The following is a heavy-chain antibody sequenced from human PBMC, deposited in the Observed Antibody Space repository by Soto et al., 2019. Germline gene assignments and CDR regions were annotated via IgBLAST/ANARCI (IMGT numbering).Heavy chain of an antibody. CDR1: GFTFSSYW. CDR2: IKQDGSEK. Sequence: GGSLRLSCAASGFTFSSYWMSWVRQAPGKGLEWVANIKQDGSEKYYVDSVKGRFTISRDNAKNSLYLQMNSLRAEDTAVYYCARKAAAASYYYYGMDVWGQGTTVTVSS. J-gene: IGHJ6*02. D-gene: IGHD6-13*01. V-gene: IGHV3-7*03. CDR3: ARKAAAASYYYYGMDV.